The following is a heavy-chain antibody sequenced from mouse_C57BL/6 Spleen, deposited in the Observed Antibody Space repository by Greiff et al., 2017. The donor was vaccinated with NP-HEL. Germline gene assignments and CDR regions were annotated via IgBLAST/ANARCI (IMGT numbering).Heavy chain of an antibody. Sequence: VQLQQPGAELVKPGASVKLSCKASGYTFTSYWMHWVKQRPGQGLEWIGMIHPNSGSTNYNEKFKSKATLTVDKSSSTAYMQLSSLTSEDSAVYYCARTYGKFYYFDYWGQGTTLTVSS. CDR3: ARTYGKFYYFDY. CDR2: IHPNSGST. CDR1: GYTFTSYW. V-gene: IGHV1-64*01. D-gene: IGHD1-1*01. J-gene: IGHJ2*01.